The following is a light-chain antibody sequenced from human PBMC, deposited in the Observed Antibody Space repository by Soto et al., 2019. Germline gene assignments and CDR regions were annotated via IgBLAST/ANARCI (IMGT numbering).Light chain of an antibody. Sequence: EIVLTQSPATLSLSPGERATLSCRASQSVSSYLAWYQQKPGQAPRLLIDDASDRATGIPARFSGSGSGTDFTLTISSLEAEDFAVYYCQQRSTWPITFGQGTRLEIK. V-gene: IGKV3-11*01. CDR3: QQRSTWPIT. CDR1: QSVSSY. CDR2: DAS. J-gene: IGKJ5*01.